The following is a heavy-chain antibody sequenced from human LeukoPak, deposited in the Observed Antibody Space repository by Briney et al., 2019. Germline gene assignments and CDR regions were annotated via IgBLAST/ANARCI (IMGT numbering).Heavy chain of an antibody. CDR1: GYTFTGYY. J-gene: IGHJ4*01. CDR3: ATHGYYNRIGYEY. D-gene: IGHD3-22*01. V-gene: IGHV1-2*02. CDR2: INPNSGGT. Sequence: ASVKVSCKASGYTFTGYYMHWVRQAPGQGLEWMGWINPNSGGTNYAQKFQGRVTMTRDTSISTAYMELSRLRSDDTAVYYCATHGYYNRIGYEYWGHGTLVTVSS.